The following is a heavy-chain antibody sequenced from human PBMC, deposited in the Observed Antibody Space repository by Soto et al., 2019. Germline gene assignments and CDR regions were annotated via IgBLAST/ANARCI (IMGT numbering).Heavy chain of an antibody. Sequence: QVQLVQSGAEVKKPGSSVKVSCKASGGTFSSYAISWVRQAPGQGLEWMGGIIPIFGTANYAQKVQGRVTITADESESTAYMALSGLRSEGTAVYDFARGAGGVSSGSDGTPPQDIWGQGTMVTVSS. J-gene: IGHJ3*02. CDR1: GGTFSSYA. CDR3: ARGAGGVSSGSDGTPPQDI. D-gene: IGHD1-26*01. V-gene: IGHV1-69*01. CDR2: IIPIFGTA.